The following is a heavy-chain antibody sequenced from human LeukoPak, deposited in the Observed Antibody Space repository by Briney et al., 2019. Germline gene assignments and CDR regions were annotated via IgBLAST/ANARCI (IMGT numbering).Heavy chain of an antibody. D-gene: IGHD7-27*01. CDR3: AKGGELGKRYFDY. Sequence: GGSLRPSCAASGFTFSSYAMSWVRQPPGKGLQWVSAISGSGGSTNYADSVKGRFTISRDNSKNTLYLQMNSLRAEDTAVYYCAKGGELGKRYFDYWGQGTLVTVSS. J-gene: IGHJ4*02. V-gene: IGHV3-23*01. CDR1: GFTFSSYA. CDR2: ISGSGGST.